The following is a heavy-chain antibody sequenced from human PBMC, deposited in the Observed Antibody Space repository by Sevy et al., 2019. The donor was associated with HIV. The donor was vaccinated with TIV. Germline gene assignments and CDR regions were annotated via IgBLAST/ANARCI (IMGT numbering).Heavy chain of an antibody. CDR1: GFTFSSYG. Sequence: GGSLRLSCAASGFTFSSYGMHWVRQAPGKGLEWVAVISYDGSNKYYADSVKGRFTISRDNSKNTLYLQMNSPRAEDTAVYYCAKGSRHENYYYYYGMDVWGQGTTVTVSS. J-gene: IGHJ6*02. V-gene: IGHV3-30*18. CDR3: AKGSRHENYYYYYGMDV. CDR2: ISYDGSNK. D-gene: IGHD3-10*01.